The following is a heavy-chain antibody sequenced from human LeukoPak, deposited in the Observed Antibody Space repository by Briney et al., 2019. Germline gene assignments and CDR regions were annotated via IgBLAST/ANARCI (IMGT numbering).Heavy chain of an antibody. CDR3: ARGYSSSSNYFDY. CDR2: ISSSSSYI. V-gene: IGHV3-21*01. CDR1: GFTFSSYT. Sequence: GGSLRLSCAASGFTFSSYTMNWVRQAPGKGLEWVSSISSSSSYIYYADSVKGRFTISRDNAKNSLYLQMNSLRAEDTAVYYCARGYSSSSNYFDYWGQGTLVTVSS. J-gene: IGHJ4*02. D-gene: IGHD6-6*01.